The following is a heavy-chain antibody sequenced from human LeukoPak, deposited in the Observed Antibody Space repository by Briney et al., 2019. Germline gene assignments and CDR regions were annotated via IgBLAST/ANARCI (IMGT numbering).Heavy chain of an antibody. V-gene: IGHV1-18*01. D-gene: IGHD5-18*01. J-gene: IGHJ4*02. CDR1: GYTFTSYG. CDR2: ISAYNGNT. Sequence: EASVRVSCKASGYTFTSYGISWVRQAPGQGLEWMGWISAYNGNTNYAQKLQGRVTMTTDTSTSTAYMELRSLRSDDTAVYYCARAKDSYGYSGSDYWGQGTLVTVSS. CDR3: ARAKDSYGYSGSDY.